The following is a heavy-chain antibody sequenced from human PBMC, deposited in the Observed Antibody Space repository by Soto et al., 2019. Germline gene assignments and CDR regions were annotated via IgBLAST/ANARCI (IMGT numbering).Heavy chain of an antibody. J-gene: IGHJ1*01. CDR2: IYYSGST. CDR3: ARHEWGVIAHFQH. D-gene: IGHD3-16*02. V-gene: IGHV4-59*08. CDR1: GGSISSYY. Sequence: SETLSLTCTVSGGSISSYYWSWIRQPPGKGLEWIGYIYYSGSTNYNPSLKSRVTISVDTSRNQFSLKLSSVTAADTAVYYCARHEWGVIAHFQHWGQGTLVTVSS.